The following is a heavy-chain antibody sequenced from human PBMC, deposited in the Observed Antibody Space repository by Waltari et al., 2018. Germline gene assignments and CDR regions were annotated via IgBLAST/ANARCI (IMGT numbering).Heavy chain of an antibody. CDR1: GFTFSPYA. J-gene: IGHJ4*02. D-gene: IGHD6-13*01. V-gene: IGHV3-23*01. CDR2: ISGSGGGT. CDR3: AKDKIPRTADAGTLFDL. Sequence: EVQLLDSGGGLVQPGGSLRLSCAASGFTFSPYAMSWVRQAPGRGPEGVSAISGSGGGTYYADSVKGRFIISRDNSKNTLYLEMNSLRAEDTAVYFCAKDKIPRTADAGTLFDLWGQGTLVTVSS.